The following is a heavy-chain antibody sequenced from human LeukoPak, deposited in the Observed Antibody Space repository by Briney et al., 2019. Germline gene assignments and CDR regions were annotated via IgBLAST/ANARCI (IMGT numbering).Heavy chain of an antibody. CDR3: ATELEGLANGEEVDY. J-gene: IGHJ4*02. CDR1: GYTLTELS. Sequence: GASVKVSCKVSGYTLTELSMHWVRQAPGKGLEWMGGFDPEDGETNYAQKFQGRVTMTEDTSTDTAYMELSSLRSEDTAVYYCATELEGLANGEEVDYWGQGTLVTVSS. CDR2: FDPEDGET. V-gene: IGHV1-24*01. D-gene: IGHD4-17*01.